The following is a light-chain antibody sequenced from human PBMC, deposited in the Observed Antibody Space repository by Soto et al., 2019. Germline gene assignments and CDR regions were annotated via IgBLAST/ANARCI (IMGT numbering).Light chain of an antibody. CDR3: QHYNSYPWT. CDR1: QSIGSW. J-gene: IGKJ1*01. Sequence: DIQMTQSHSTLSASVGDRVTISCRASQSIGSWLAWYQQKPGRAPKLLIYRDSILENGVPRRFSGSGYGTEFTLTISSLQPDDFETYFCQHYNSYPWTFGKRKKVEI. V-gene: IGKV1-5*03. CDR2: RDS.